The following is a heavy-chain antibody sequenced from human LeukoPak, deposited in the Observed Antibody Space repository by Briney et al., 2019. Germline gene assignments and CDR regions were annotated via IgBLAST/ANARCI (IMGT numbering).Heavy chain of an antibody. CDR1: GFSLSTSGMC. D-gene: IGHD3-22*01. CDR3: ARIRQGYYDSSGLDY. CDR2: IDWDDDK. J-gene: IGHJ4*02. Sequence: SGPTLVKPTQTLTLTCTFSGFSLSTSGMCVSWIRQPPGKALEWLALIDWDDDKYYSTPLKTRLTISKDTSKNQVVLTMTNMDPVDTATYYCARIRQGYYDSSGLDYWGQGTLVTVSS. V-gene: IGHV2-70*01.